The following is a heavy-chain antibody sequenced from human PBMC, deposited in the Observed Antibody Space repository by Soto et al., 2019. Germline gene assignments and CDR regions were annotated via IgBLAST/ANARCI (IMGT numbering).Heavy chain of an antibody. D-gene: IGHD4-17*01. V-gene: IGHV4-61*01. Sequence: SETLSLTCTVSGVSISSGSYYWNWIRQPPGKGLEWIGYIYYSGSTNYNPSLKSRVTISGDTSKNQFSLKLSSVTAADTAVYYCARAPPLDYGGAIDYWGQGTLVTVSS. CDR1: GVSISSGSYY. CDR3: ARAPPLDYGGAIDY. CDR2: IYYSGST. J-gene: IGHJ4*02.